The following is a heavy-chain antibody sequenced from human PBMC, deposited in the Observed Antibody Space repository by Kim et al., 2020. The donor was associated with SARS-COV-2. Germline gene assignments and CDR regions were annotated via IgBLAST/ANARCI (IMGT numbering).Heavy chain of an antibody. V-gene: IGHV3-74*01. Sequence: GGSLRLSCAASGFTFSSYCMHWVRQAPGKGLVWVSRINSDGSSTSYADSVKGRFTISRDNAKNTLYLQMNSLRAEDTAVYYCAREDGNDWFDPWGQGTLVTVSS. CDR3: AREDGNDWFDP. J-gene: IGHJ5*02. D-gene: IGHD1-1*01. CDR2: INSDGSST. CDR1: GFTFSSYC.